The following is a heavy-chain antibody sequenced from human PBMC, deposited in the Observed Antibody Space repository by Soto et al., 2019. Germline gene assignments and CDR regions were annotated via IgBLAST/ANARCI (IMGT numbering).Heavy chain of an antibody. D-gene: IGHD6-19*01. CDR1: GGSISSSSYY. J-gene: IGHJ4*02. V-gene: IGHV4-39*01. CDR2: IYYSGST. CDR3: ARRGSGWYSRGSGENTFDY. Sequence: PSETLSLTCTVSGGSISSSSYYWGWIRQPPGKGLEWIGSIYYSGSTYYNPSLKSRVTISVDTSKNQFSLKLSSVTAADTAVYYCARRGSGWYSRGSGENTFDYWGQGTLVTVSS.